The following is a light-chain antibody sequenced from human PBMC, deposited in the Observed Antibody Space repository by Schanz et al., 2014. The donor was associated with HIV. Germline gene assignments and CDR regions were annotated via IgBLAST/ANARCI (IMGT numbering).Light chain of an antibody. Sequence: QTVVTQEPSLTVSPGGTVTLTCASSTGAVTSGYYPNWFQQKPGQAPRALIYSTNNKQSWTPARFSGSLLGGKAALTLSGVQPEDEAEYYCLLYYGGAWVFGGGIKLTVL. CDR3: LLYYGGAWV. CDR2: STN. J-gene: IGLJ3*02. V-gene: IGLV7-43*01. CDR1: TGAVTSGYY.